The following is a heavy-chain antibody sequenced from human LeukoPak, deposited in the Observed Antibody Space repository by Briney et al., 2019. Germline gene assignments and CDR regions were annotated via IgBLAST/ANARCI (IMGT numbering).Heavy chain of an antibody. V-gene: IGHV4-39*07. CDR2: IYYSGST. J-gene: IGHJ4*02. Sequence: SETLSLTCTVSGGSISGSSYYWGWIRQPPGKGLEWIGSIYYSGSTYYNPSLKSRVTISVDTSKNQLSLKLSSVTAADTAVYYCARDRYYFDYWGQGTLVTVSS. CDR3: ARDRYYFDY. CDR1: GGSISGSSYY.